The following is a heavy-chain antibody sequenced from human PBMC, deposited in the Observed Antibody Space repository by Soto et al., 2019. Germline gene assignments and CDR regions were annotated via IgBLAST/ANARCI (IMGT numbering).Heavy chain of an antibody. CDR2: INHSGST. CDR3: AISYMTTLTTFDY. CDR1: GGSFSGYY. Sequence: PSETLSLTCAVYGGSFSGYYWSWIRQPPGKGLEWIGEINHSGSTNYNPSLKSRVTISVDTSKNQFSLKLSSVTAADTAVYYCAISYMTTLTTFDYWGQGTLVTVSS. V-gene: IGHV4-34*01. J-gene: IGHJ4*02. D-gene: IGHD4-17*01.